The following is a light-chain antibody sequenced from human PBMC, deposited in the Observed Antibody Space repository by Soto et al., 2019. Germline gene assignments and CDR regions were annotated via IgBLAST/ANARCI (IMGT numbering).Light chain of an antibody. CDR2: DNN. J-gene: IGLJ2*01. CDR1: SSNIGNNY. Sequence: QSVLMQPPSVSAAPGQKVTISCSGSSSNIGNNYVSWYQQLPGTAPKLLIYDNNKRPSGIPDRFSGSKSGTSATLGITGLQTGDEADYYCGTWDSSLSAGRVFGGGTKVTVL. V-gene: IGLV1-51*01. CDR3: GTWDSSLSAGRV.